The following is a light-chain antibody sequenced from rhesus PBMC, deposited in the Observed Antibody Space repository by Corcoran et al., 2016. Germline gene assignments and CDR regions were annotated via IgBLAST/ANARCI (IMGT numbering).Light chain of an antibody. CDR2: AAS. CDR1: QNIYSN. Sequence: DIQMTQSPSALSASVGDRVTISCRASQNIYSNLAWYQQKPGKAPKLLFDAASSLQTGIPFRFSGSGSGTDFTLTISSLQPEDAAAYYCQHYYDSPFTFGPGTKLDIK. J-gene: IGKJ3*01. CDR3: QHYYDSPFT. V-gene: IGKV1S8*01.